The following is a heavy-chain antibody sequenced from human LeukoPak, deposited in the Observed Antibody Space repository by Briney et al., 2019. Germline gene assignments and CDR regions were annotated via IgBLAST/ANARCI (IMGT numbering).Heavy chain of an antibody. J-gene: IGHJ4*02. CDR1: GFTFSSYA. D-gene: IGHD5-12*01. CDR2: ISGSGGST. Sequence: PGGSLRLSCAASGFTFSSYAMSWVRQAPGKGREWVSAISGSGGSTYYADSVKGRFTISRDNSKNTLYLQMNSLRAEDTAVYYCAKDGGQKTYGGYQNYWGQGTLVTVSS. V-gene: IGHV3-23*01. CDR3: AKDGGQKTYGGYQNY.